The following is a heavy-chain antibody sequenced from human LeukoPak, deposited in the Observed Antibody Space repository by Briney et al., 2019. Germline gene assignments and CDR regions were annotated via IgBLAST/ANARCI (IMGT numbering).Heavy chain of an antibody. D-gene: IGHD2-2*01. CDR2: IYYSGST. CDR3: ARDGLRSSTSRQGRYYYYYMDV. V-gene: IGHV4-30-4*01. J-gene: IGHJ6*03. Sequence: RPSETLSLTCTVSGGSISSGDYYWSWIRQPPGKGLEWIGYIYYSGSTYYNPSLKSRVTISVDTSKNQSSLKLSSVTAADTAVYYCARDGLRSSTSRQGRYYYYYMDVWGKGTTVTVSS. CDR1: GGSISSGDYY.